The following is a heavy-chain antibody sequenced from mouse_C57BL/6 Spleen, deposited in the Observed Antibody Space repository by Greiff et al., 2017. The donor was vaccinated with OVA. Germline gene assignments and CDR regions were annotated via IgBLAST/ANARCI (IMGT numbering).Heavy chain of an antibody. Sequence: QVQLQQPGAELVKPGASVKLSCKASGYTFTSYWMHWVKQRPGQGLEWIGMIHPNSGSTNYNEKFKSKATLTVDKSSSTAYMQLSSLTSEDSAVYYCARSHGYYGWFAYWGQGTLVTVSA. CDR1: GYTFTSYW. V-gene: IGHV1-64*01. CDR3: ARSHGYYGWFAY. CDR2: IHPNSGST. D-gene: IGHD2-3*01. J-gene: IGHJ3*01.